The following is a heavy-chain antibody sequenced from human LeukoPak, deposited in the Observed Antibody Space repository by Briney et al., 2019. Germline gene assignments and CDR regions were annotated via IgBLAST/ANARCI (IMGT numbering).Heavy chain of an antibody. J-gene: IGHJ4*02. D-gene: IGHD2-15*01. CDR2: ISWNSGSI. CDR3: AKDYCSGGSCSLDY. V-gene: IGHV3-9*01. Sequence: GRSLRLSCAASGFTFDDYAMHWVRQAPEKGLEWVSGISWNSGSIGYADSVKGRFTISRDNAKNSLYLQMNSLRAEDTALYYCAKDYCSGGSCSLDYWGQGTLVTVSS. CDR1: GFTFDDYA.